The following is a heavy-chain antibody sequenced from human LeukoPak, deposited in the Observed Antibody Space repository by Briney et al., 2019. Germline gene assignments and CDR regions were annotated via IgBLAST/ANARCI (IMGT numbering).Heavy chain of an antibody. CDR1: GGSFSGYY. J-gene: IGHJ6*03. Sequence: SETLSLTCAVYGGSFSGYYWSWICQPPGKGLEWIGEINHSGSTNYNPSLKSRVTISVDTSKNQFSLKLSSVTAADTAVYYCARYGAVAGTFSYYYYYMDVWGKGTTVTVSS. V-gene: IGHV4-34*01. CDR2: INHSGST. CDR3: ARYGAVAGTFSYYYYYMDV. D-gene: IGHD6-19*01.